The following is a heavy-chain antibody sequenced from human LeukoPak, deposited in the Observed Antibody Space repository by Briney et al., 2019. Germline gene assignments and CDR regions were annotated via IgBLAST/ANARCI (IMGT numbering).Heavy chain of an antibody. CDR3: ARGGPGSSFDL. V-gene: IGHV3-66*01. J-gene: IGHJ4*02. CDR2: TSSGGST. Sequence: GGSLRLSCAASGFTVSSYYMSWVRQAPGKGLEWVSFTSSGGSTYSADSVRGRFTISRDNSKNTLYLQMNSLRAEDTAVYYCARGGPGSSFDLRGQGTLVTVSS. CDR1: GFTVSSYY. D-gene: IGHD2-15*01.